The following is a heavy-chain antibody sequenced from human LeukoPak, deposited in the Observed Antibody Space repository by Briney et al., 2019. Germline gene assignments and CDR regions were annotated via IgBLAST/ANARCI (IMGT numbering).Heavy chain of an antibody. V-gene: IGHV1-2*06. D-gene: IGHD5-18*01. Sequence: ASVKVSCEASGYTFTGYYMHWVRQAPGQGLEWMGRINPNSGGTNYAQKFQGRVTMTRDTSISTAYMELSRLRSDDTAVYYCARVIFVLRLDRGYSYGSLGYWGQGTLVTVSS. CDR1: GYTFTGYY. CDR2: INPNSGGT. J-gene: IGHJ4*02. CDR3: ARVIFVLRLDRGYSYGSLGY.